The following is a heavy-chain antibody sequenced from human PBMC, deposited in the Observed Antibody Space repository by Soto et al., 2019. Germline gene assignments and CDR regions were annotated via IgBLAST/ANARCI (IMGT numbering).Heavy chain of an antibody. J-gene: IGHJ1*01. Sequence: SETLSLTCAVSGGSISSGGYSWSWIRQPPGKGLEWIGYIYHSGSTYYNPSLKSRVTISVDRSKNQFSLKLSSVTAADTAVYYCARGRAHYDYVWGSYRLEYFQHWGQGTQVTVSS. CDR1: GGSISSGGYS. CDR2: IYHSGST. D-gene: IGHD3-16*02. V-gene: IGHV4-30-2*01. CDR3: ARGRAHYDYVWGSYRLEYFQH.